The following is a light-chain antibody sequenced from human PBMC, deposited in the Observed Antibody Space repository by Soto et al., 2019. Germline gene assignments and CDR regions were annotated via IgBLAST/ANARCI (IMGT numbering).Light chain of an antibody. J-gene: IGLJ1*01. CDR2: DVS. CDR1: SSDVGGYNY. CDR3: SSYTSTSAPYV. V-gene: IGLV2-14*03. Sequence: QSALTQPASVSGSPGQSITISCTGTSSDVGGYNYVSWYQQHPGKAPKLMIYDVSYRPAGVSNRFSGSKSGNTASLTISGLQAEDEADYYCSSYTSTSAPYVFGTGTKLTVL.